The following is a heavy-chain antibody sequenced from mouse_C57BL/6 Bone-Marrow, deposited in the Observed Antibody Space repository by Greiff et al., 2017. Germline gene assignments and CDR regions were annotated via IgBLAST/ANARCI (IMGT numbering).Heavy chain of an antibody. Sequence: QVQLQQPGAELVKPGASVKMSCKASGYTFTSYWITWVKQRPGQGLEWIGDIYPGSGSTNYNEKFKSKATLTVDTSSSPAYMQLSSLTSEDSAVYYCARSTTVVAKGYWGQGTTLTVSS. CDR1: GYTFTSYW. J-gene: IGHJ2*01. D-gene: IGHD1-1*01. CDR2: IYPGSGST. CDR3: ARSTTVVAKGY. V-gene: IGHV1-55*01.